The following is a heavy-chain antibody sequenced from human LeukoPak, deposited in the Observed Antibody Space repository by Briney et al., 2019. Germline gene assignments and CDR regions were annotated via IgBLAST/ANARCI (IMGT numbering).Heavy chain of an antibody. V-gene: IGHV3-48*01. D-gene: IGHD2-15*01. CDR1: GFTFSSYS. J-gene: IGHJ3*02. CDR3: ARWAAPYTNAFDI. CDR2: ISSSSSTI. Sequence: GGSLRLSCAASGFTFSSYSTNWVRQAPGKGLEWVSYISSSSSTIYYADSVKGRFTISRDNAKNSLYLQMNSLRAEDTAVYYCARWAAPYTNAFDIWGQGTMVTVSS.